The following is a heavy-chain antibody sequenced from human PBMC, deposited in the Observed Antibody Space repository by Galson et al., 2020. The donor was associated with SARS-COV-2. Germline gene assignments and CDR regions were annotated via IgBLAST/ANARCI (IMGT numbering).Heavy chain of an antibody. Sequence: SETLSLTCTVSGGSISSGSYYWNWIRQPAGKELEWIGRIHSTGSTHYNPSLKSRVTISVDTSKNQFSLRLSSVTAADTAVYYCARSHDSSCYALDIWGQGTMVTVSS. J-gene: IGHJ3*02. D-gene: IGHD3-22*01. CDR3: ARSHDSSCYALDI. V-gene: IGHV4-61*02. CDR1: GGSISSGSYY. CDR2: IHSTGST.